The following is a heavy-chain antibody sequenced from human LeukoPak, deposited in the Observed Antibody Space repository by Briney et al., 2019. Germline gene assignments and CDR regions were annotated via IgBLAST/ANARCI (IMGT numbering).Heavy chain of an antibody. CDR1: GYTFTSYG. CDR3: ARVSPAMAYYYYYYMDV. D-gene: IGHD5-18*01. Sequence: GASVKVSCKASGYTFTSYGISWVRQAPGQGLEWMGWISAYNGNTNYARKLQGRVTMTTDTSTSTAYMELRSLRSDDTAVYYCARVSPAMAYYYYYYMDVWGKGTTVTVSS. V-gene: IGHV1-18*01. CDR2: ISAYNGNT. J-gene: IGHJ6*03.